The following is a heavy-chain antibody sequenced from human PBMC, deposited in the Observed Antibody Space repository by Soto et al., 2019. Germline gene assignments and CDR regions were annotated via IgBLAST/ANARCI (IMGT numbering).Heavy chain of an antibody. CDR2: INPSGGST. CDR1: GYTFTSYY. J-gene: IGHJ6*04. Sequence: ASVKVSCKASGYTFTSYYMHWVRQAPGRGLEWMGIINPSGGSTSYAQKFQGRVTMTRDTSTSTVYMELSSLRSEDTAVYYCARDRDDFWSGYFSLDVWGKGTTVTVSS. D-gene: IGHD3-3*01. CDR3: ARDRDDFWSGYFSLDV. V-gene: IGHV1-46*03.